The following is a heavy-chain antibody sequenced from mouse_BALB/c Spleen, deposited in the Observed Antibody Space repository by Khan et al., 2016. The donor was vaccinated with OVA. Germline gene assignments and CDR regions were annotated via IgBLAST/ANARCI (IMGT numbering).Heavy chain of an antibody. Sequence: EVQLVESGPGLVKPSQSLSLTCTVTGYSITSDYAWYWIRQFPGNKLEWTGFISYSGNTKYNPSLKSRFSITRDTSKNQFFLQLNSVTTEDTATYYCASVYGGDFDYWGQGTSLTVSS. D-gene: IGHD1-1*01. CDR1: GYSITSDYA. J-gene: IGHJ2*02. CDR3: ASVYGGDFDY. CDR2: ISYSGNT. V-gene: IGHV3-2*02.